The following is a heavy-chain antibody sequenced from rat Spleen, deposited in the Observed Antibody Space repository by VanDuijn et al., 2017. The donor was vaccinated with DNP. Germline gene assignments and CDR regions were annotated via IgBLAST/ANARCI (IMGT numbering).Heavy chain of an antibody. CDR2: INTDGGNT. CDR3: ARQRWYYSGEGMDY. Sequence: EVQLVETGGGLVQPGRSLKLSCVASGFTFSSYWMYWIRQAPGKGLEWVASINTDGGNTYYPDSVKGRFTISRDNAKSTLYLQMNSLRSEDTATYYCARQRWYYSGEGMDYWGQGVMVTVSS. J-gene: IGHJ2*01. V-gene: IGHV5-58*01. CDR1: GFTFSSYW. D-gene: IGHD1-1*01.